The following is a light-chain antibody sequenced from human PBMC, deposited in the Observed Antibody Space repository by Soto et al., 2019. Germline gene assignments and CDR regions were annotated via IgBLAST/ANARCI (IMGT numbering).Light chain of an antibody. V-gene: IGLV2-14*01. CDR3: SSYTTTSTLYV. CDR1: SSDVGAYYY. Sequence: QSVLTQPASVSGSLGQSITISCTGNSSDVGAYYYVSWYQQYPGKAPRLMIYDVSNRPSGVSDRFSGSKSGNTASLTISGLQAEDEADYYCSSYTTTSTLYVFGTGTKVTVL. J-gene: IGLJ1*01. CDR2: DVS.